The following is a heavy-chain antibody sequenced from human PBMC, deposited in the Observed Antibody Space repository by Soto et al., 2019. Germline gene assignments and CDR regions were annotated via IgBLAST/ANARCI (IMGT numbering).Heavy chain of an antibody. Sequence: PGGSLRLSCAASGFTFSSYGMHWVRQAPGKGLEWVAVISYDGSNKYYADSVKGRFTISRDNSKNTLYLQMNSLRAEDTAVYYCATRGPELGLQEGSFDYWGQGTLVTVSS. V-gene: IGHV3-30*03. CDR2: ISYDGSNK. CDR1: GFTFSSYG. J-gene: IGHJ4*02. CDR3: ATRGPELGLQEGSFDY. D-gene: IGHD1-7*01.